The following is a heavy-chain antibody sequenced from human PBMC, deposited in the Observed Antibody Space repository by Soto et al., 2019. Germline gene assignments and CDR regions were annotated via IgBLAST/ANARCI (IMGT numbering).Heavy chain of an antibody. CDR2: ISDSGSTT. CDR1: GFTFSSYE. D-gene: IGHD1-26*01. CDR3: ARDSGSYFLDY. Sequence: PGGSLRLSCEASGFTFSSYEMTWVRQAPGKGLEWVSDISDSGSTTSYADSVKGRFTISRDNAKNSLYLQMNSLRAEDTAVYYCARDSGSYFLDYWGQGALVTVSS. J-gene: IGHJ4*02. V-gene: IGHV3-48*03.